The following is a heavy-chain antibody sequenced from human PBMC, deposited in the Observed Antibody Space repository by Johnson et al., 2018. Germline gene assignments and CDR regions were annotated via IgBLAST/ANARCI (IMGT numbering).Heavy chain of an antibody. CDR3: ARYVGGDNSGFDI. CDR1: ADSVSSGNFY. J-gene: IGHJ3*02. D-gene: IGHD4-23*01. CDR2: KHLTGNS. Sequence: QVQLQESGPGLVKPSETLSLTCSLSADSVSSGNFYWAWFRQPPGNGLEWIWYKHLTGNSYSNPSLKSRVTILIDTSKNQFSLIVTSVTAADSAVYYCARYVGGDNSGFDIWGQGTLVTVSS. V-gene: IGHV4-61*01.